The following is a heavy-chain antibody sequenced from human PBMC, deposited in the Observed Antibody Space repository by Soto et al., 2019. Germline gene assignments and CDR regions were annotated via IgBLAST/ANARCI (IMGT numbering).Heavy chain of an antibody. D-gene: IGHD3-10*01. V-gene: IGHV3-23*01. CDR2: ISGSGGST. J-gene: IGHJ6*02. CDR1: GFTFSSYA. CDR3: AKGNMVRGLNYGMDV. Sequence: EVQLLESGGGLVQPGGSLRLSCAASGFTFSSYAMSWVRQAPGKGLEWVSAISGSGGSTYYADSVKGRFTISRDNSKNTLYLKMNSLRAEDTAVYYCAKGNMVRGLNYGMDVWGQGTTVTVSS.